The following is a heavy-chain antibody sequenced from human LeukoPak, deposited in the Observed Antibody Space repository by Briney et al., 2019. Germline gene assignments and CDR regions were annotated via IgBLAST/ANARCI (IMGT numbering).Heavy chain of an antibody. CDR3: ARGALLGTGYGDRRYFDY. CDR2: IYYSGST. V-gene: IGHV4-31*03. D-gene: IGHD3-10*01. CDR1: GGSISSGGYY. Sequence: SETLSLTCTVSGGSISSGGYYWSWIRQHPGKGLEWIGYIYYSGSTYYNPSLKSRVTISVDTSKNQFSLKLSSVTAADTALYYCARGALLGTGYGDRRYFDYWGQGTLVTVSS. J-gene: IGHJ4*02.